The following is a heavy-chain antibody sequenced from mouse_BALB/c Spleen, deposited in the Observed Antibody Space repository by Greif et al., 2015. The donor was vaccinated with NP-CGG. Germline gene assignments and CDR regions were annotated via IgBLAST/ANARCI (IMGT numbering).Heavy chain of an antibody. Sequence: QVQLQQSGAELAKPGASVKMSCKASGYTFTSYWMHWVKQRPGQGLEWIGYINPSTGYTEYNQKFKDKATLTADKSSSTAYMQLSSLTSEDSAVYYCARWGRYDGYFDYWGQGTTLTVSS. J-gene: IGHJ2*01. CDR1: GYTFTSYW. CDR2: INPSTGYT. V-gene: IGHV1-7*01. CDR3: ARWGRYDGYFDY. D-gene: IGHD2-14*01.